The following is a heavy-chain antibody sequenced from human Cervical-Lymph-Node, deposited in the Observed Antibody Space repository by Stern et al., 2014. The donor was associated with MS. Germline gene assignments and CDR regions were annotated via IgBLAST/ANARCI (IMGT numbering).Heavy chain of an antibody. CDR3: ARGSAAYSSSYSFRFDP. D-gene: IGHD3-22*01. CDR1: GYSFSSYW. J-gene: IGHJ5*02. Sequence: VQLVQSGAEVKKPGESLKISCKGSGYSFSSYWIGWVRQMPGKGLEWMGIIYPGDSDTRYSPSFQGQVTISVDKSISTAYLQWSSLKASDTAMYYCARGSAAYSSSYSFRFDPWGQGTLVTVSS. CDR2: IYPGDSDT. V-gene: IGHV5-51*03.